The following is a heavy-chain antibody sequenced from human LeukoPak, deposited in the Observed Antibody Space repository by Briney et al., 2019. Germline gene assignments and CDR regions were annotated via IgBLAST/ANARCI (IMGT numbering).Heavy chain of an antibody. V-gene: IGHV3-23*01. CDR2: ISGSGGST. D-gene: IGHD2-15*01. J-gene: IGHJ1*01. CDR3: AKIGVYCSGGSCYSAEYFQH. CDR1: GFTFSSYA. Sequence: GGSLRLSCAASGFTFSSYAMSWVRQAPGKGLEWVSAISGSGGSTYYADSVKGRFTISRDNSKNTLYLQMNSLRAEDTAVYYCAKIGVYCSGGSCYSAEYFQHWRQRTLVTVSS.